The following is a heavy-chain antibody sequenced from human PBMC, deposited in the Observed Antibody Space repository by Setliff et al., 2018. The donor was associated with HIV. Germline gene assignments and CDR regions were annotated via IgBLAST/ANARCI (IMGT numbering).Heavy chain of an antibody. V-gene: IGHV3-9*01. CDR2: ISWNGDLT. D-gene: IGHD2-2*02. Sequence: GGSLRLSCAGSGFIFSNYAMYWVRQRPGKGLEWVSGISWNGDLTAYAGFTKGRFTISRDNARKSLYLEMNSLTTEDTALYYCVKDGSQSGLYYHYMDVWGKGTTVTVS. CDR3: VKDGSQSGLYYHYMDV. CDR1: GFIFSNYA. J-gene: IGHJ6*03.